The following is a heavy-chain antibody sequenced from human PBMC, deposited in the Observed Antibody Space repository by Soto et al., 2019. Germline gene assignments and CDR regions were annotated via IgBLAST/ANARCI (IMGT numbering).Heavy chain of an antibody. D-gene: IGHD3-16*02. CDR1: GFTFSSSW. V-gene: IGHV3-74*01. CDR2: MNSDGSTT. CDR3: ARAGSYRFDY. Sequence: EVQLVESGGGLVQPGGSLRLSCAASGFTFSSSWMHWVRQAPGKGLVWVSRMNSDGSTTNYADYVKGRFTISRDNAKNTLYLQINSLSAEDTAVYYCARAGSYRFDYWGQGTLVTVSS. J-gene: IGHJ4*02.